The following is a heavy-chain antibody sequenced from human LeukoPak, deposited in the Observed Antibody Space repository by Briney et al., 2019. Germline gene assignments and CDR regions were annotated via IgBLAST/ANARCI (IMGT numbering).Heavy chain of an antibody. Sequence: ASVKVSCKASGYTFTGYYLHWVRQAPGQGLEWMGWINPNSGGTNSAQKFQGRVTMTRDTSTSTAYMELSRLTSDDTAVYYCARHPYSGSYHFDYWGQGTLVTVSS. D-gene: IGHD1-26*01. J-gene: IGHJ4*02. CDR1: GYTFTGYY. CDR2: INPNSGGT. V-gene: IGHV1-2*02. CDR3: ARHPYSGSYHFDY.